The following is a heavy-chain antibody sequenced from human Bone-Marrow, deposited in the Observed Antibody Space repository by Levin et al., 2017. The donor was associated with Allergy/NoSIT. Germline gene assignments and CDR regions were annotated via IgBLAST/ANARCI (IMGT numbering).Heavy chain of an antibody. V-gene: IGHV3-15*01. D-gene: IGHD2-2*01. Sequence: GGSLRLSCAASGFTFSNAWMSWVRQAPGKGLEWVGRIKSKTDGGTTDYAAPVKGRFTISRDDSKNTLYLQMNSLKTEDTAVYYCTTGDVVVPAAIADTYFDYWGQGTLVTVSS. J-gene: IGHJ4*02. CDR2: IKSKTDGGTT. CDR1: GFTFSNAW. CDR3: TTGDVVVPAAIADTYFDY.